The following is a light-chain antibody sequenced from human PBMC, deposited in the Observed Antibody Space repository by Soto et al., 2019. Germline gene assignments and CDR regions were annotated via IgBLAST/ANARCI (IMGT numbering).Light chain of an antibody. V-gene: IGLV1-40*01. J-gene: IGLJ1*01. CDR2: GNS. Sequence: QSVLTQPPSVSGAPGQRVTISCTGSSSNIGAGYDVHWYQQLPGTAPKLLIYGNSNRPSGVPDRFSGSKSGTSASLAITGLQAEDEADYYCQSYHSSLSGYVFGTGPKVTVL. CDR3: QSYHSSLSGYV. CDR1: SSNIGAGYD.